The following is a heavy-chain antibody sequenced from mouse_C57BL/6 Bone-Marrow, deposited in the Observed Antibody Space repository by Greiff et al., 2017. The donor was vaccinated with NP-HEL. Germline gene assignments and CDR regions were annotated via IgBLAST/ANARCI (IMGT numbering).Heavy chain of an antibody. CDR2: LIPNNGGT. V-gene: IGHV1-26*01. CDR3: SHCYGSNPFAY. Sequence: VQLQQSGPELVKPGASVKISCKASGYTFTDYYMNWVKQSHGKSLEWIGDLIPNNGGTSYNQKFKGKATLTVDKSSSTAYMELRSLTSEDAAVYYCSHCYGSNPFAYWGQGTLVTVSA. CDR1: GYTFTDYY. D-gene: IGHD1-1*01. J-gene: IGHJ3*01.